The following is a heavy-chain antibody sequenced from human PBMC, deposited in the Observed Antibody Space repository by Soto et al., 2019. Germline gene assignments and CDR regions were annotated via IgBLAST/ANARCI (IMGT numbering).Heavy chain of an antibody. CDR1: GFTFSSYS. Sequence: GGSLRLSCAASGFTFSSYSMNWVRQAPGKGLEWVSYISSSSSTIYYADSVKGRFTISRDNAKNSLYLQMNSLRDEDTAVYYCAREIPPTVTFNYYYYYGMDVWGQGTTVTVSS. CDR2: ISSSSSTI. D-gene: IGHD4-17*01. V-gene: IGHV3-48*02. CDR3: AREIPPTVTFNYYYYYGMDV. J-gene: IGHJ6*02.